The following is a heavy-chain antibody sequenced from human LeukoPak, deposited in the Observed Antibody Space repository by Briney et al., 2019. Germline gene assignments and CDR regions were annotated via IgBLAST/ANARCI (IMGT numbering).Heavy chain of an antibody. D-gene: IGHD3-22*01. CDR1: GGTFSSYA. V-gene: IGHV1-69*01. CDR3: AHYYYDSSAPGAFDI. CDR2: IIPIFGTA. J-gene: IGHJ3*02. Sequence: SVKVSCKASGGTFSSYAISWVRQAPGQGLEWMGGIIPIFGTANYAQKFQGRVTITADESTSTAYMELSSLRSEGTAVYYCAHYYYDSSAPGAFDIWGQGTMVTVSS.